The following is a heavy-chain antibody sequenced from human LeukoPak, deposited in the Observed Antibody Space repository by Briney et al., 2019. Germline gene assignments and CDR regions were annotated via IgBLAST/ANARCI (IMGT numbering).Heavy chain of an antibody. J-gene: IGHJ4*02. D-gene: IGHD3-10*01. CDR2: IFYSGST. Sequence: KPSETLSLTCTVSGGSISSYYWSWIRQPPGKGLEWIGYIFYSGSTNYNPSLKSRVTISVDTSKNQFSLKLSSVTAADTAVYYCAGAMVRGVPTPFDYWGQGTLVTVSS. V-gene: IGHV4-59*01. CDR3: AGAMVRGVPTPFDY. CDR1: GGSISSYY.